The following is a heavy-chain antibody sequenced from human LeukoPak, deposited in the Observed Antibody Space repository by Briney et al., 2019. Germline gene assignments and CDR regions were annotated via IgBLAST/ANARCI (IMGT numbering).Heavy chain of an antibody. CDR2: INPHSGGT. V-gene: IGHV1-2*02. CDR3: ARDVGEYCSSTNCYASHY. D-gene: IGHD2-2*01. Sequence: EASVKVSCKASGYTFTSYYMHWVRQAPGQGLEWMGWINPHSGGTNYAQKFQGGVTMTRDTSITTAYMELSSLRSDDTAVYYCARDVGEYCSSTNCYASHYWGQGTLVTVSS. J-gene: IGHJ4*02. CDR1: GYTFTSYY.